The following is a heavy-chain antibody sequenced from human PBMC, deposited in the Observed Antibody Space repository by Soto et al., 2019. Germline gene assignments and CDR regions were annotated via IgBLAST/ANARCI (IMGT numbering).Heavy chain of an antibody. CDR2: IIPIPGTA. D-gene: IGHD2-2*01. V-gene: IGHV1-69*01. J-gene: IGHJ6*02. Sequence: QVQLVQSGAEVKKPGSSVKVSCKASGGTFGSYAISWVRQAPGQGLEWMGGIIPIPGTANYAQKFQGRVTIAADESTSTAYMALSSLRSEDPALYYCARSQGSSTSLEIYYYYYYGMDVWGQGTTVTVSS. CDR3: ARSQGSSTSLEIYYYYYYGMDV. CDR1: GGTFGSYA.